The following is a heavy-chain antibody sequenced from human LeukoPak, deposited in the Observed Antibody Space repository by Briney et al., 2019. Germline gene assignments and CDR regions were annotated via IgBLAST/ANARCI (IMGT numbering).Heavy chain of an antibody. CDR1: GFTVSSNY. D-gene: IGHD1-7*01. Sequence: PGGSLRLSCAASGFTVSSNYMRWVRQAPGKVLERVSVIYSDGTTYYAGSVKGRFAISRDNSKNTVYLQMNSLRAEDTAVYYCARAHNWKYGTFDYWGQGTLVTVSS. V-gene: IGHV3-66*01. CDR2: IYSDGTT. J-gene: IGHJ4*02. CDR3: ARAHNWKYGTFDY.